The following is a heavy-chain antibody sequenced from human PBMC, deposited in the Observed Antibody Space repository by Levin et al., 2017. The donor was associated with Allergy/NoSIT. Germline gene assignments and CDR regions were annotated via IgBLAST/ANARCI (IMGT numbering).Heavy chain of an antibody. CDR2: INSDGSHS. V-gene: IGHV3-74*03. CDR3: ARAYGDYSSWLDT. Sequence: PGGSLRLSCAASGFSFSSDWMHWVRQAPGKGLVWVSRINSDGSHSTYAGSVRGRFTVSRDNAESKLYLQMHSLRADDTGIYFCARAYGDYSSWLDTWGQGTLVSVAS. D-gene: IGHD4-17*01. CDR1: GFSFSSDW. J-gene: IGHJ5*02.